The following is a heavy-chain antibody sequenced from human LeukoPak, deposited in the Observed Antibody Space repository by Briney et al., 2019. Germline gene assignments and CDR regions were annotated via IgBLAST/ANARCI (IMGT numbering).Heavy chain of an antibody. J-gene: IGHJ3*02. CDR2: IYSSGST. CDR3: ARHRCSSASCPSRWAFDI. D-gene: IGHD2-2*01. Sequence: PSKTLSLTCTASGGSISSYYWSWIRQPAGKGLEWIGRIYSSGSTNYNPSLKSRVTMSVDTSKNQFSLNLSSVTAADTAVYYCARHRCSSASCPSRWAFDIWGQGTMVTVSS. CDR1: GGSISSYY. V-gene: IGHV4-4*07.